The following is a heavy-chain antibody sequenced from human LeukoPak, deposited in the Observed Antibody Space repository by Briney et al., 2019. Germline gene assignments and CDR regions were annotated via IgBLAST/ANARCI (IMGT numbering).Heavy chain of an antibody. J-gene: IGHJ3*02. V-gene: IGHV1-69*13. Sequence: GASVKVSCKAFGGSFSSEAVSWVRQAPGQGLEWMGGIIPIFGTANYAQKFQGRVTITADESTSTAYMELSSLRSEDTAVYYCARELSWAFDIWGQGTMVTVSS. D-gene: IGHD3-16*02. CDR3: ARELSWAFDI. CDR2: IIPIFGTA. CDR1: GGSFSSEA.